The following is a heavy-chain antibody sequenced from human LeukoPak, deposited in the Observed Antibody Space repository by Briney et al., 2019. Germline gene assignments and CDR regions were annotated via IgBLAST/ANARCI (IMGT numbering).Heavy chain of an antibody. CDR1: GFSFNSYS. CDR3: AKVQRDIVGAVFFAFDV. J-gene: IGHJ3*01. D-gene: IGHD1-26*01. Sequence: GRSLRLSCGVSGFSFNSYSIKWVRQAPGKWLEWVASITGHGTEMLYADCLGGRFTISRDNSKSSGYLRMNSIRVEDTAVYYCAKVQRDIVGAVFFAFDVWGQGTMVSVSS. V-gene: IGHV3-21*01. CDR2: ITGHGTEM.